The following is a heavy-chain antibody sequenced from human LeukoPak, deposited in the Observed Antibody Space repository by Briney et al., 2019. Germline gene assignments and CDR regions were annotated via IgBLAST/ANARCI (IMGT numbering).Heavy chain of an antibody. CDR3: ARVRVRGVQSDYYYYYGMDV. J-gene: IGHJ6*02. D-gene: IGHD3-10*01. CDR2: IYYSGST. Sequence: SETLSLTCTVSGGSISSGDYYWSWIRQPPGKGLEWIGYIYYSGSTYYNPSLKSRVTISVDTSKNQFSLKLSSVTAADTAVYYCARVRVRGVQSDYYYYYGMDVWGQGTTVTVSS. V-gene: IGHV4-30-4*01. CDR1: GGSISSGDYY.